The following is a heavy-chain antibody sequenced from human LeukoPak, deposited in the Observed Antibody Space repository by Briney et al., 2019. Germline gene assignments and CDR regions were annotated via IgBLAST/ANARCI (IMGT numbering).Heavy chain of an antibody. CDR1: GGTFSSYA. J-gene: IGHJ1*01. V-gene: IGHV1-69*05. CDR3: ARDSYYYDSSLRH. D-gene: IGHD3-22*01. CDR2: IIPIFGTA. Sequence: GASVKVSCKASGGTFSSYAISWVRQAPGQGLEWMGRIIPIFGTANYAQKFQGRVTITTDESTSTAYMELSSLRSEGTAVYYCARDSYYYDSSLRHWGQGTLVTVSS.